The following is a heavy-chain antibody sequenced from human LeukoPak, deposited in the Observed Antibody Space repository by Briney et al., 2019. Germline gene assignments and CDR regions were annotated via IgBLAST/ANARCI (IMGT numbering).Heavy chain of an antibody. V-gene: IGHV3-66*02. CDR3: ARYPKGVMP. CDR2: IYSGGST. Sequence: PGGSLRLSCAASGVTVSSNYMSWVRQAPGKGLEWVSVIYSGGSTYYVDSVKGRFTISRDNSRNTLYLQMNGLRVEDTAVYYCARYPKGVMPWGRGPLVTVSS. J-gene: IGHJ4*02. CDR1: GVTVSSNY. D-gene: IGHD3-16*01.